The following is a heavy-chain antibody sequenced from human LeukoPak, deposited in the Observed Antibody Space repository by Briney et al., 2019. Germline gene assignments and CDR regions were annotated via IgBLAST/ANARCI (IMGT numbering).Heavy chain of an antibody. V-gene: IGHV3-53*01. CDR3: ARGRGSYYFDY. Sequence: PGGSLRLSCAASGFTVSTNYLSWVRQAPGKGLEWVSVIYSGGSTYYADSVKGRFTISRDNSKNTLYLQMNSLRAEDTAVYYCARGRGSYYFDYWGQGTLVTVSS. CDR1: GFTVSTNY. J-gene: IGHJ4*02. CDR2: IYSGGST. D-gene: IGHD1-26*01.